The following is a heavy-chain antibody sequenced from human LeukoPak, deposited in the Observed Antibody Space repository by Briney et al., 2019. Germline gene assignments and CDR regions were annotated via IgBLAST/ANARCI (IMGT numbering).Heavy chain of an antibody. J-gene: IGHJ3*02. CDR2: IYYSGST. CDR1: GGSISSYY. V-gene: IGHV4-59*01. CDR3: ARDYPDYYDSSGYPHAFDI. D-gene: IGHD3-22*01. Sequence: SETLSLTCTVSGGSISSYYWSWIRQPPGKGLEWIGYIYYSGSTNYNPSLKSRVTISVDTSKNRFSLKLSSVTAADTAVYYCARDYPDYYDSSGYPHAFDIWGQGTMVTVSS.